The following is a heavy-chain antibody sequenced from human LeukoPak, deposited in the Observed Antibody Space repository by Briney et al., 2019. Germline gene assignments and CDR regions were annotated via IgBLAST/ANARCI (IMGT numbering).Heavy chain of an antibody. J-gene: IGHJ4*02. D-gene: IGHD6-13*01. Sequence: QPGGSLRLTCEASGFTFRSYWMHWVRQAPGKGLMWVSRIETDGSSTNYADSVKGRFTISRDNARNTVYLQMNSLRADDTAVYYCARDPSSWSGFFDSWGQGTLVTVSS. CDR3: ARDPSSWSGFFDS. CDR1: GFTFRSYW. V-gene: IGHV3-74*01. CDR2: IETDGSST.